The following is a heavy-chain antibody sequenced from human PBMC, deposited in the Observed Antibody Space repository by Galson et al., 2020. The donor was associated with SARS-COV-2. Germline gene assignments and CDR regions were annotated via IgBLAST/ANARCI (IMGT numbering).Heavy chain of an antibody. J-gene: IGHJ3*02. D-gene: IGHD3-22*01. V-gene: IGHV4-39*07. Sequence: ASETLSLTCTVSGGSISSNSYHWGWIRQPPGKGLEWIGTIYYSGTTYYNPSLKSRVTIPVDTSKNQFSLKLSSVTAADTAVYYCARLSYYYDTSGYYKAFDKWGQGTMVTVSS. CDR2: IYYSGTT. CDR3: ARLSYYYDTSGYYKAFDK. CDR1: GGSISSNSYH.